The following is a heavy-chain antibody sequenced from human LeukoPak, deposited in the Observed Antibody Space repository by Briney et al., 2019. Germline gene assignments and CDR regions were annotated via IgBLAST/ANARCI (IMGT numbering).Heavy chain of an antibody. CDR2: INHSGST. CDR3: ARGGGIAARRWFDP. J-gene: IGHJ5*02. CDR1: GGSFSGYY. V-gene: IGHV4-34*01. Sequence: SETLSLTCAVYGGSFSGYYWSWIRQPPGKGLEWIGEINHSGSTNYNPSLKSRVTISVDTSKNQFSLKLSSVTAADTAVYYCARGGGIAARRWFDPWGQGTLATVSS. D-gene: IGHD6-6*01.